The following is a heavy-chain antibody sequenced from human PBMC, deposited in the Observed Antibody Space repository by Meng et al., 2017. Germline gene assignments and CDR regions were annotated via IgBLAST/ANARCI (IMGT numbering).Heavy chain of an antibody. V-gene: IGHV4-34*01. D-gene: IGHD5-18*01. J-gene: IGHJ5*02. CDR1: GGSFSGYY. CDR2: INHSGST. Sequence: QVQRTQWGAGLLKASETLSLTCGVYGGSFSGYYWSWIRQPPGKGLEWIGEINHSGSTNYNPSLKSRVTISVDTSKNQFSLKLSSVTAADTAVYYCAERGYSYVNWFDPWGQGTLVTVSS. CDR3: AERGYSYVNWFDP.